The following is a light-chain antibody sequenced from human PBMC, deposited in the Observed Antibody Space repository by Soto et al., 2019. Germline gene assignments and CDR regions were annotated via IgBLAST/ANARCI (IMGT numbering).Light chain of an antibody. CDR2: DAS. CDR1: QDLSNY. CDR3: QQYDNLPT. J-gene: IGKJ4*01. Sequence: DIQRPQYPSSLSASVGDSVTITCQASQDLSNYLNWYQQKPGKAPKLLIYDASNLETGVPSRFSGSGSGTDFTLTISSLQPEDIETYYCQQYDNLPTFGGGTKGQI. V-gene: IGKV1-33*01.